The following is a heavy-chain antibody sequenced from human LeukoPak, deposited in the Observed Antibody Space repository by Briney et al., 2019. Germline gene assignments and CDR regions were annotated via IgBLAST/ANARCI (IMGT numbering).Heavy chain of an antibody. V-gene: IGHV3-48*03. J-gene: IGHJ4*02. CDR3: ARGELDSDY. CDR1: GFAFSSYE. D-gene: IGHD1-7*01. Sequence: GGSLRLSCAASGFAFSSYEMNWVRQAPGKGLEWISYISSSGSSLFYADSVKGRFTISRDNAKNSLYLQMNSLRAEDTAVYYCARGELDSDYWGQGTLVTVSS. CDR2: ISSSGSSL.